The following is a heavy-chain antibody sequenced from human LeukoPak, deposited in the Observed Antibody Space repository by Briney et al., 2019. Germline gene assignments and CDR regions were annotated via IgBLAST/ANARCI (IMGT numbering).Heavy chain of an antibody. J-gene: IGHJ4*02. CDR3: ARLQSSGLVWSVY. Sequence: ASETLSLTCTVSGGSISSSSYYWGWIRQPPGKGLEWIGSIYYSGSTYYNPSLKSQVTISVDTSKNQFSLKLSSVTAADTAVYYCARLQSSGLVWSVYWGQGTLVTVSS. CDR2: IYYSGST. D-gene: IGHD2-21*01. V-gene: IGHV4-39*01. CDR1: GGSISSSSYY.